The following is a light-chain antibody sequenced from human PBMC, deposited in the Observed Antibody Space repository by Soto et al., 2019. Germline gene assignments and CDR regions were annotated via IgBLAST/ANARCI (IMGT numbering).Light chain of an antibody. CDR3: QQYVTTPLT. V-gene: IGKV3-20*01. CDR1: QSIGTY. CDR2: GAS. J-gene: IGKJ4*01. Sequence: EIVLTQSPCTLSLSPGERATLSCRASQSIGTYLAWYQQKPGQAPSLLIYGASSRATGIPDRFSGSGSGTDFTLTISRLEPEDFAVYYCQQYVTTPLTFGGGTKVDIK.